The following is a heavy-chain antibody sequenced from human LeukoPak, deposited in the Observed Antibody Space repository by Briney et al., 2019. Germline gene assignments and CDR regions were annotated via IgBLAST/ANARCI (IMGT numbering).Heavy chain of an antibody. J-gene: IGHJ4*02. CDR2: LSGSGDST. CDR1: GFTISSYA. Sequence: PGGSLRLSCAASGFTISSYAMNWVRQAPGKGLEWVSILSGSGDSTYYAGSVKGRFTISRDNSKDTLYLQMNSLRAEDTAVYYCAKDRVTMVRGVTPMGCDYWGQGTLVTVSS. V-gene: IGHV3-23*01. CDR3: AKDRVTMVRGVTPMGCDY. D-gene: IGHD3-10*01.